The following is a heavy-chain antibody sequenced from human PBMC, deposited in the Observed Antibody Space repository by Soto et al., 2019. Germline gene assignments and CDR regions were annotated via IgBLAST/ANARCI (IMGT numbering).Heavy chain of an antibody. CDR1: GFTFSSYA. V-gene: IGHV3-30-3*01. CDR2: ISYDGSNK. D-gene: IGHD5-12*01. Sequence: ESGGGVVQPGRSLRLSCAASGFTFSSYAMHWVRQAPGKGLEWVAVISYDGSNKYYADSVKGRFTISRDNSKNTLYLQMNSLRAEDTAVYYCARDQGDGYNTCFDYWGQGTLVTVSS. J-gene: IGHJ4*02. CDR3: ARDQGDGYNTCFDY.